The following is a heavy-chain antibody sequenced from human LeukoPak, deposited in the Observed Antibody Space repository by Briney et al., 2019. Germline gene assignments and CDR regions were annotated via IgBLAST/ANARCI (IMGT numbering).Heavy chain of an antibody. CDR1: GYTFTGYY. D-gene: IGHD3-3*01. CDR3: ASPSSDFWSGYYTFGY. CDR2: INPNSGGT. J-gene: IGHJ4*02. V-gene: IGHV1-2*02. Sequence: ASVEVSCKASGYTFTGYYMHWVRQAPGQGLEWMGWINPNSGGTNYAQKFQGRVTMTRVTSISTAYMELSRLRSDDTAVYYCASPSSDFWSGYYTFGYWGQGTLVTVSS.